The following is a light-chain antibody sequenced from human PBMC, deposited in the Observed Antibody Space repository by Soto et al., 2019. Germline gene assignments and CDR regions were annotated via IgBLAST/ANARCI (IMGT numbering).Light chain of an antibody. V-gene: IGKV3-11*01. CDR2: DAY. CDR1: QSFRGL. CDR3: QQRHMWPIT. Sequence: EFVLTQSPVTLSLSPGERATLSCRASQSFRGLLAWYQQKPGQAPRLLIYDAYNRATGIPPRFSGSGSGTAFTLTISSLEPEDSAVYYCQQRHMWPITFGQGTRLEI. J-gene: IGKJ5*01.